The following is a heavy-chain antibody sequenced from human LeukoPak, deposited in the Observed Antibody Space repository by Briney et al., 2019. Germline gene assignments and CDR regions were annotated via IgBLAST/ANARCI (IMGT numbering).Heavy chain of an antibody. CDR2: INQGGSVK. Sequence: GGSLRLSCAASGFTFSTYWMSWVRQPPGKGLEWVANINQGGSVKQHVDSVEGRFTVSRDNAKNSLFPQMNSLRAEDTAVYYCVTLSRSVPNDYWGQGTLVTVSS. J-gene: IGHJ4*02. CDR3: VTLSRSVPNDY. V-gene: IGHV3-7*01. D-gene: IGHD5/OR15-5a*01. CDR1: GFTFSTYW.